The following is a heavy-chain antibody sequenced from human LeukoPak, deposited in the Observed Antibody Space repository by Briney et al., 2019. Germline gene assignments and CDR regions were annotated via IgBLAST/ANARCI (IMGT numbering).Heavy chain of an antibody. D-gene: IGHD2/OR15-2a*01. V-gene: IGHV3-9*01. J-gene: IGHJ4*02. CDR2: ISWNSGSI. CDR1: GFTFDDYA. CDR3: AKDGSMPFAFDY. Sequence: GGSLRLSCAASGFTFDDYAMHWVRQAPGKGLEWVSGISWNSGSIGYADSVKGRFTISRDNAKNSLYLQMNSLRAEDTALYYCAKDGSMPFAFDYWGRGTLVTVSS.